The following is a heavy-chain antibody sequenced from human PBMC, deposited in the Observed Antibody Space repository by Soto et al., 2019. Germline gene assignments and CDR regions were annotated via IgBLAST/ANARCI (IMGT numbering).Heavy chain of an antibody. CDR2: INSDGSST. D-gene: IGHD2-15*01. V-gene: IGHV3-74*01. J-gene: IGHJ3*02. Sequence: EVQLVESGGGLVQPGGSLRLSCAASGFTFSSYWMHWVRQAPGKGLVWVSRINSDGSSTSYADSVKGRFTISRDNAKNTLYLQMNRLRAEDTAVYYCARRRVDCSGGSCYSNAFDIWGQGTMVTVSS. CDR3: ARRRVDCSGGSCYSNAFDI. CDR1: GFTFSSYW.